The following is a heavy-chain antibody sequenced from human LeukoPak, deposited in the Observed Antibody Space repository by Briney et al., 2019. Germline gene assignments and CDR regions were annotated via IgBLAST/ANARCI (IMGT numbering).Heavy chain of an antibody. CDR3: ATDLAMVRGVRRDY. D-gene: IGHD3-10*01. J-gene: IGHJ4*02. CDR1: GYTLTELS. CDR2: FDPEDGET. V-gene: IGHV1-24*01. Sequence: ASVKVSCKVSGYTLTELSMHWVRQAPGKGLEWMGGFDPEDGETIYAQKFQGRVTMTEDTSTDTAYMELSSLRSEDTAVYYCATDLAMVRGVRRDYWGQGTLVTVSP.